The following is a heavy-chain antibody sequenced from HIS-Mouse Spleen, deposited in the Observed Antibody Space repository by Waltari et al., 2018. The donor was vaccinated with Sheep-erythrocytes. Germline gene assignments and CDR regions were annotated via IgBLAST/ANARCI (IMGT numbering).Heavy chain of an antibody. Sequence: QVQLQESGPGLVKPSQTLSRTCTVSAGSIRSGGYYWSWIRQHPGKGLEWIGYIYYSGSTYYNPSLKSRVTISVDTSKNQFSLKLSSVTAADTAVYYCARETGIAASKRAFDIWGQGTMVTVSS. V-gene: IGHV4-31*03. J-gene: IGHJ3*02. CDR2: IYYSGST. D-gene: IGHD6-13*01. CDR1: AGSIRSGGYY. CDR3: ARETGIAASKRAFDI.